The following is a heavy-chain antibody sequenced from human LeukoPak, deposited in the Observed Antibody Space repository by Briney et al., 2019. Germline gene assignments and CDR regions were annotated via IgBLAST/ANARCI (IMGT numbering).Heavy chain of an antibody. V-gene: IGHV4-59*11. CDR3: AREGGVARPGLNY. J-gene: IGHJ4*02. CDR1: GGSISNHY. D-gene: IGHD6-6*01. CDR2: IYSSGST. Sequence: SETLSLTCSVSGGSISNHYWSWIRQGPGKTLEYIGNIYSSGSTYYNPSLKSRLTISLDTSQNQFSLRLTSVGAADTAVYYCAREGGVARPGLNYWGQGTVVAASS.